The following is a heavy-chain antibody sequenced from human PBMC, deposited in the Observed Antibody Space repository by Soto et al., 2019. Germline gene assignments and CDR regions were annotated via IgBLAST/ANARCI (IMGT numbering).Heavy chain of an antibody. J-gene: IGHJ5*02. CDR1: GFTVSNTY. CDR3: ARALPAAKGGFET. CDR2: IYTAGGT. D-gene: IGHD2-2*01. V-gene: IGHV3-53*01. Sequence: PRLSCAASGFTVSNTYMTWVRQPPGKGLECVSVIYTAGGTNYADSGRGRFIISRDNAKNKLYIQMNSVRAEDTAVYYCARALPAAKGGFETWGQGTLVT.